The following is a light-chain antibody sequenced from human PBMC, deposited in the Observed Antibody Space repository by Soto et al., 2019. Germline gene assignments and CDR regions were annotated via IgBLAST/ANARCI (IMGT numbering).Light chain of an antibody. CDR1: SSDVGGYNY. CDR3: AAWDDSLNGWV. CDR2: DVD. Sequence: QSALTQPASISGSPGQSITISCTGTSSDVGGYNYVSWYQQYPGKAPKLMIYDVDNRPSGVSNRFSGSKSGKTASLTISGLQAEDEADYYCAAWDDSLNGWVFGGGTKLTVL. J-gene: IGLJ3*02. V-gene: IGLV2-14*03.